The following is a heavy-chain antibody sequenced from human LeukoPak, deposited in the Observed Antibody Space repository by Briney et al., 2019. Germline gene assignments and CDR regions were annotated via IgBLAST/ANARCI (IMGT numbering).Heavy chain of an antibody. V-gene: IGHV3-21*01. CDR3: AREYTAMAYDY. D-gene: IGHD5-18*01. CDR1: GFAFSDDS. CDR2: ISSTSTYI. J-gene: IGHJ4*02. Sequence: PGGSLRLSCVASGFAFSDDSMNWVRQPPGKGLEWVSSISSTSTYIYYADSVKGRFTISRDNARNSLSLQMNNLRVDDSAVYYCAREYTAMAYDYWGQGNLVTVSS.